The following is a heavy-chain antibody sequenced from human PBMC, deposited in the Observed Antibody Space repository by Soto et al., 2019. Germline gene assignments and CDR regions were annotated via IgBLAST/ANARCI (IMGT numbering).Heavy chain of an antibody. CDR2: INAGNGNT. Sequence: QVQLVQSGAEVKKPGASVKVSCKASGYTFTTYAMHWVRQAPGQRLEWMGWINAGNGNTNYAQKLQGRVTMTTDTSTSTAYMELRSLRSDDTAVYYCAREGSSIVGATNYYYYGMDVWGQGTTVTVSS. CDR1: GYTFTTYA. V-gene: IGHV1-3*01. J-gene: IGHJ6*02. CDR3: AREGSSIVGATNYYYYGMDV. D-gene: IGHD1-26*01.